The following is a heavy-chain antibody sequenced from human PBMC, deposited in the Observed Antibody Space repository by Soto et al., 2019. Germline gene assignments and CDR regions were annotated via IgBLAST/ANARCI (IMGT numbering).Heavy chain of an antibody. CDR3: ARGSTPRAWFDP. CDR2: IYYSGST. Sequence: QVQLQESGPGLVKPSQTLSLTCTVSGGSISSGGYYWSWIRQHPGKGLEWIGYIYYSGSTYYNPSLKSRVTISVDPSKNQFSLKLSSVTAADTAVYYCARGSTPRAWFDPWGQGTLVTVSS. V-gene: IGHV4-31*03. D-gene: IGHD2-2*01. J-gene: IGHJ5*02. CDR1: GGSISSGGYY.